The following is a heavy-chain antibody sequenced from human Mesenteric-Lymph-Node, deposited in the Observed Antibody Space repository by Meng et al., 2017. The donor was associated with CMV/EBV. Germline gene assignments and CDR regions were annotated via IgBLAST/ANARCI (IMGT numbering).Heavy chain of an antibody. J-gene: IGHJ4*02. CDR1: SYG. CDR3: ARDRGYYYGSGTQEGSDY. V-gene: IGHV1-69*01. CDR2: IVPIFGTA. Sequence: SYGISWVRRAPGQGLEWIGEIVPIFGTADYTQKFQGRVTITSDESTSTAYMGLSSLRSEDTAVYYCARDRGYYYGSGTQEGSDYWGQGTLVTVSS. D-gene: IGHD3-10*01.